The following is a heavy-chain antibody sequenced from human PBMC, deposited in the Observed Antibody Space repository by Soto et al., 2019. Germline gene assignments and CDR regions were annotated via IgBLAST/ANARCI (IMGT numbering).Heavy chain of an antibody. Sequence: GGSLRLSCAASGFTVSSNYMSWVRQAPGKGLEWVSVIYINGSTYYSDSVKGRFTISRDNSKNTLYLQTNSLRAEDTAVYYCAREGPFDYWGQGTLVTVSS. CDR2: IYINGST. CDR3: AREGPFDY. CDR1: GFTVSSNY. V-gene: IGHV3-53*01. J-gene: IGHJ4*02.